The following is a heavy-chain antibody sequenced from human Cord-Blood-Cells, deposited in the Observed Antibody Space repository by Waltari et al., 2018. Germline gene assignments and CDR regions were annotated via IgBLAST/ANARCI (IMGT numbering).Heavy chain of an antibody. Sequence: QVQLVESGGGVVQPGRSLRLSCAASGFTFSSYGMHWVRPAPGKGLEWVAVISYDGSNKYYADSVKGRFTISRDNSKNTLYLQMNSLRAEDTAVYYCAKVLSSWRWGDAFDIWGQGTMVTVSS. V-gene: IGHV3-30*18. CDR3: AKVLSSWRWGDAFDI. CDR2: ISYDGSNK. D-gene: IGHD6-6*01. CDR1: GFTFSSYG. J-gene: IGHJ3*02.